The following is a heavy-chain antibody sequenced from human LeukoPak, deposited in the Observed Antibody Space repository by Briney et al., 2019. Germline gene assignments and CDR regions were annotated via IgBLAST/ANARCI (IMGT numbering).Heavy chain of an antibody. CDR2: IYDSGST. D-gene: IGHD1-1*01. CDR1: GDSISSGGYH. Sequence: SQTLSLTCTVSGDSISSGGYHWNWIRQRPGKGLEWIGYIYDSGSTYYSPSLKSRLSISVDTSKNQFSLRLNSVTAADTAVYYCAREGTAGTNLNWFDPWGQGTLVTVSS. V-gene: IGHV4-31*03. CDR3: AREGTAGTNLNWFDP. J-gene: IGHJ5*02.